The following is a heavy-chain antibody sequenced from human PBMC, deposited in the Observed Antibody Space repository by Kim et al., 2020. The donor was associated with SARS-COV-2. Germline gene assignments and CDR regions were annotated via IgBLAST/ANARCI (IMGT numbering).Heavy chain of an antibody. D-gene: IGHD3-10*01. J-gene: IGHJ5*02. CDR2: MNPNSGNT. CDR1: GYTFTSYD. V-gene: IGHV1-8*01. CDR3: ARVPSSPMVRGVSFWFDP. Sequence: ASVKVSCKASGYTFTSYDINWVRQATGQGLEWMGWMNPNSGNTGYAQKFQGRVTMTRNTSISTAYMELSSLRSEDTAVYYCARVPSSPMVRGVSFWFDPWGQGTLVTVSS.